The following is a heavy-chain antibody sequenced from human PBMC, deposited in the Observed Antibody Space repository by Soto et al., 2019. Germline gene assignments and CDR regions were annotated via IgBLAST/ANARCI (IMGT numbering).Heavy chain of an antibody. CDR2: IYSTGTT. V-gene: IGHV3-53*01. CDR3: AKDGRGSGSHYNSFGY. Sequence: EVQLVESGGGLIQPGGSLKLSCAASGFTVGNNYMSWVRQAPGKGLEWVSLIYSTGTTKYADSVKGRFTVSSDNAKNTLYLQMNSRRAEDTAVYYCAKDGRGSGSHYNSFGYWGQGTLVTVSS. D-gene: IGHD3-10*01. J-gene: IGHJ4*02. CDR1: GFTVGNNY.